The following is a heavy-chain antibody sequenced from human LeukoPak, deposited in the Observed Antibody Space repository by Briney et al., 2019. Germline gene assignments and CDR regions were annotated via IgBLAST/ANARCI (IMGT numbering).Heavy chain of an antibody. D-gene: IGHD1-1*01. V-gene: IGHV6-1*01. CDR3: ARELEVDYYYYYGMDV. J-gene: IGHJ6*02. CDR1: GDSVSSNSVT. Sequence: SQTLSLTCAISGDSVSSNSVTWNWIRQSPSRGLEWLGRTYYRSTWYNDYAVSVRGRITVNPDTSKNQFSLHLNSVTPEDTAVYYCARELEVDYYYYYGMDVWGQGTTVTVSS. CDR2: TYYRSTWYN.